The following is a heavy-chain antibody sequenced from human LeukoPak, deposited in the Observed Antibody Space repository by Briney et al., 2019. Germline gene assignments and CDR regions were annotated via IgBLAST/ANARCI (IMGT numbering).Heavy chain of an antibody. J-gene: IGHJ3*01. CDR2: VREAGTEK. CDR3: ARWNYAFDV. V-gene: IGHV3-7*01. CDR1: GFTFTTYL. Sequence: GSLRLSCAASGFTFTTYLMSWVRQAPGKGLEWVANVREAGTEKHYADSVKGRFSISRDNAKNSVYLQMNSLRPEDTALYYCARWNYAFDVWGQGTMVTVSA. D-gene: IGHD1-7*01.